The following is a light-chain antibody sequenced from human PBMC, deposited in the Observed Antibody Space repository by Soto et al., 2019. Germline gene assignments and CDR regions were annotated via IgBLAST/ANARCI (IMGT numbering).Light chain of an antibody. CDR1: QSISGS. CDR2: EAS. V-gene: IGKV1-5*03. Sequence: DIQMTQSPSTLSASVGDRATITCRASQSISGSLAWYQQKPGKAPKLLIYEASNLKSGVPSRFSGSGSGTEYTLTISSLQPDSASYYCQQYNGYWTFGQGTRVEIK. J-gene: IGKJ1*01. CDR3: QQYNGYWT.